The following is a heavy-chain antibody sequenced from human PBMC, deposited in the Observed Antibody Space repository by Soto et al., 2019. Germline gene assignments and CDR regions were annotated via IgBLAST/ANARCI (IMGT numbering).Heavy chain of an antibody. Sequence: QVQLQQWGAGLLKPSETLSLTCAVYGGSFSGYYWSWIRQPPGKGLEWIGEINHSGSTNYNPSLKSRVTISVGTSKNQCSQKLSSVPAADTAVYYCASLGGDYIWGSYRFGTDSWGQGTLVTVSS. CDR2: INHSGST. D-gene: IGHD3-16*02. CDR1: GGSFSGYY. CDR3: ASLGGDYIWGSYRFGTDS. J-gene: IGHJ5*01. V-gene: IGHV4-34*01.